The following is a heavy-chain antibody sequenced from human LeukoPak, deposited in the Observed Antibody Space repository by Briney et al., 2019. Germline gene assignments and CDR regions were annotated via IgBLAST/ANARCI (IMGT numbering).Heavy chain of an antibody. CDR1: GGSISSGGYY. CDR3: ARDTLTGWGSYRYSPGQNYYGMDV. J-gene: IGHJ6*02. V-gene: IGHV4-31*03. CDR2: IYYSGST. D-gene: IGHD3-16*02. Sequence: SETLSLTCTVSGGSISSGGYYWRWIRQHPGKGLEWIGYIYYSGSTYYNPSLKSRVTTSVDTSKNQFSLKLSSVTAADTAVYYCARDTLTGWGSYRYSPGQNYYGMDVWGQGTTVTVSS.